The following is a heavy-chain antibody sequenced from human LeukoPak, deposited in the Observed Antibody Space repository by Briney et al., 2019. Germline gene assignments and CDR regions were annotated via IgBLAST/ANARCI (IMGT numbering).Heavy chain of an antibody. V-gene: IGHV1-2*02. D-gene: IGHD1-1*01. J-gene: IGHJ3*02. Sequence: ASVKVSCKASGYTFTGHYMHWVRQAPGQGPEWMGWINPNSGGTNYAQKFQGRVTMTRDTSNSTVYMELSGLRSDDTAVYYCARCSTPHWIFDAFDIWGQGTMVTVSS. CDR3: ARCSTPHWIFDAFDI. CDR1: GYTFTGHY. CDR2: INPNSGGT.